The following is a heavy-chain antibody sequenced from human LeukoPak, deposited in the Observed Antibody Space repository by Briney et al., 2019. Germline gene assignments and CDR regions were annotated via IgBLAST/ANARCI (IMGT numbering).Heavy chain of an antibody. CDR1: GFSTSLYS. CDR3: ARDPSWEILSYFDY. V-gene: IGHV3-48*04. J-gene: IGHJ4*02. CDR2: ISASGETT. Sequence: PGGSLRLSCAASGFSTSLYSMGWLRQAPGKGLEWVSYISASGETTYYGDSVRGRFTISRDNAKNSLYLDMNTLKAEDTAVYYCARDPSWEILSYFDYWGQGTLVTVSS. D-gene: IGHD1-26*01.